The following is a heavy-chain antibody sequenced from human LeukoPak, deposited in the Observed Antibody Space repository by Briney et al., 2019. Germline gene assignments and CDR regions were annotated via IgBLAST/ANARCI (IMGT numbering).Heavy chain of an antibody. Sequence: GGSLRLSCAASGFTFSSYSMNWVRQAPGKGLEWVSSISSSSSYIYYADSVKGRFTISRDNAKNSLYLQMNSLRAEDTAVYYCARAVSGVVVTATNDYWGQGTLVTVSS. CDR3: ARAVSGVVVTATNDY. CDR1: GFTFSSYS. V-gene: IGHV3-21*01. J-gene: IGHJ4*02. CDR2: ISSSSSYI. D-gene: IGHD2-21*02.